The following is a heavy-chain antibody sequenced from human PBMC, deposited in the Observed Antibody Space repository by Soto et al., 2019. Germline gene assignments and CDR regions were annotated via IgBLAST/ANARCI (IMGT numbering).Heavy chain of an antibody. V-gene: IGHV3-30-3*01. CDR3: QLDRYYDFWSGYPPSSGRSSGPGVYYVMDV. CDR1: GFTFSSYD. CDR2: ISYDGSNK. Sequence: GGSLRLSCAASGFTFSSYDMHWVRQAPGKGLEWVAVISYDGSNKYYADSVKGRFTISRDNSKNTLYLHMNSLRAEDTAAYYFQLDRYYDFWSGYPPSSGRSSGPGVYYVMDVWVQGTTVAVSS. J-gene: IGHJ6*02. D-gene: IGHD3-3*01.